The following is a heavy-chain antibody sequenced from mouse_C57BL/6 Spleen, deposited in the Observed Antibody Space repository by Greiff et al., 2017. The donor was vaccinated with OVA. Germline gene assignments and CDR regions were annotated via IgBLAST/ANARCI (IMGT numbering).Heavy chain of an antibody. D-gene: IGHD1-1*01. J-gene: IGHJ3*01. Sequence: VQLQQPGAELVRPGSSVKLSCKASGYTFTSYWMHWVKQRPIQGLEWIGNIDPSDSETHYNQKFKDKATLTVDKSSSTAYMQLSSLTSEDSAVYYCARGTTVPVFAYWGQGTLVTVSA. CDR1: GYTFTSYW. V-gene: IGHV1-52*01. CDR3: ARGTTVPVFAY. CDR2: IDPSDSET.